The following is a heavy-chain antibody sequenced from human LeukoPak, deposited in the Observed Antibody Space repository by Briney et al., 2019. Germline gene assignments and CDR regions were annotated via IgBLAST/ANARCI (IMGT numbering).Heavy chain of an antibody. V-gene: IGHV4-59*01. CDR3: VRAKYSSGVYYYGMDV. D-gene: IGHD6-19*01. Sequence: PSETLSLTCTVSGGSISSYYWSWIRQSPGKGLEWIGYISYSGSTNYNPSLKSRVTISVDMSKNQFSLKLSSVTAADTAVYYCVRAKYSSGVYYYGMDVWGQGTTVTVSS. J-gene: IGHJ6*02. CDR2: ISYSGST. CDR1: GGSISSYY.